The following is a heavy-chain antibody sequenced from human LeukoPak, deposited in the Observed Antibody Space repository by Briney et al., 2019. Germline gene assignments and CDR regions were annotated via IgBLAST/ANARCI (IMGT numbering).Heavy chain of an antibody. CDR1: GGSISSHY. V-gene: IGHV4-4*07. J-gene: IGHJ5*02. CDR2: VYSRGST. Sequence: SETPSLTCTVSGGSISSHYWNWIRQPAGKRLEWIGRVYSRGSTNYNPSLKSRVTVPVDNSKNQFSLKLSSVTVADTAVYYCARSYNDYNWFDPWGQGILVTVSA. D-gene: IGHD3-16*01. CDR3: ARSYNDYNWFDP.